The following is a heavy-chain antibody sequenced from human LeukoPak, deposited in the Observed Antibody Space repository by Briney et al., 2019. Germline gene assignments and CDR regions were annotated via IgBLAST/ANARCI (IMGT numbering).Heavy chain of an antibody. CDR2: IKQDGSEK. J-gene: IGHJ4*02. D-gene: IGHD6-13*01. V-gene: IGHV3-7*01. Sequence: GGSLRLSCAAPGFTFSSYWMSWVRQAPGKGLEWVANIKQDGSEKYYVDSVKGRFTISRDNAKNSLYLQMNSLRAEDTAVYYCASSPRTAGTLIFDYWGQGTLVTVSS. CDR1: GFTFSSYW. CDR3: ASSPRTAGTLIFDY.